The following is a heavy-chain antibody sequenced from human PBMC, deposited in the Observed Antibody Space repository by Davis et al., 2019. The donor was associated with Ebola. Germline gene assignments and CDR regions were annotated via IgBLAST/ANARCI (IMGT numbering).Heavy chain of an antibody. Sequence: GESLKISCAASGFTFSSYGMHWVRQAPGKGLEWVAVIWYDGSNKYYADSVKGRFTISRDNSKNTLYLQMNSLRAEDTAVYYCARDPSLPSEIIYYYYGMDVWGQGTTVTVSS. V-gene: IGHV3-33*01. CDR2: IWYDGSNK. CDR3: ARDPSLPSEIIYYYYGMDV. D-gene: IGHD3-10*01. CDR1: GFTFSSYG. J-gene: IGHJ6*02.